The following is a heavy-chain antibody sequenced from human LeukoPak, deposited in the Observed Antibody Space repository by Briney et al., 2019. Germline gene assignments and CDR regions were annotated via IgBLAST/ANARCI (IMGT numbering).Heavy chain of an antibody. CDR3: ARQYYYDSSGYIGGDIDI. CDR2: IYYSGST. V-gene: IGHV4-39*01. J-gene: IGHJ3*02. D-gene: IGHD3-22*01. CDR1: SGSISSSSYY. Sequence: SETLSLTCTVSSGSISSSSYYWGWIRQPPGKGLEWIGSIYYSGSTYYNPSLKSRVTISVDTSKNQFSLKLSSVTAADTAVYYCARQYYYDSSGYIGGDIDIWGQGTMVTVSS.